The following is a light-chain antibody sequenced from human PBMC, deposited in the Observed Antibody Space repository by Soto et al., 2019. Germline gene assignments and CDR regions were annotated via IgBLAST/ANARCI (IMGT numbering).Light chain of an antibody. CDR1: QSLSYW. J-gene: IGKJ2*02. V-gene: IGKV1-5*03. CDR2: RAS. Sequence: DIPMTQSPSTLSASVGDRVTITCRASQSLSYWLAWYQQKPGEAPKLLIHRASSLESGVPSRFSGSGSGTEFTLTISSLQPDDFATYYCQQYEDYPRTFGQGTKVEIK. CDR3: QQYEDYPRT.